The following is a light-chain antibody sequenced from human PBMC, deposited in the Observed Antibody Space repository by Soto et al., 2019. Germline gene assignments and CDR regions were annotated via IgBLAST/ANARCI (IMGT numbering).Light chain of an antibody. CDR1: SSDVGGYNY. J-gene: IGLJ2*01. Sequence: QSVLTQPASVSGSPGQSITISCTGTSSDVGGYNYVSWYQQHPGKALKLMIYEVSNRPSGVSNRFSGSKSDNTASLTISGLQAEDEADYYCSSYTSSSTILFGGGTKLTVL. CDR2: EVS. V-gene: IGLV2-14*01. CDR3: SSYTSSSTIL.